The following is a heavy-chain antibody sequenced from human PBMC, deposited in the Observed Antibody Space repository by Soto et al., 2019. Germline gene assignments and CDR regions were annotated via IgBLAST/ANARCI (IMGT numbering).Heavy chain of an antibody. CDR1: EFTFSSYA. V-gene: IGHV3-23*01. D-gene: IGHD3-16*01. CDR3: AKTGGLAAPDY. J-gene: IGHJ4*02. CDR2: ISAGGDST. Sequence: PGGSLRLSCAASEFTFSSYAMSWVRQAPGKGLEWVSAISAGGDSTFYADSVKGRFTISRDNSKNTLFLQMSSLRAEDTAVYYCAKTGGLAAPDYWGQGTLVTVSS.